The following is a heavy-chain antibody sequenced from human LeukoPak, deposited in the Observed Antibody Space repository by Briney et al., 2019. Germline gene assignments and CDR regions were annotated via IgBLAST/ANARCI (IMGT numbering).Heavy chain of an antibody. Sequence: ASVKVSCKASGYAFTDFYIHWVRQAPGQGPDWMGWINPNSGGTTYAQKFQGRVTMTTDTSISTAYLELNGLRSDDTAVYYCARDLDYGSGSFSNWGQGAIVTVSS. CDR2: INPNSGGT. V-gene: IGHV1-2*02. D-gene: IGHD3-10*01. J-gene: IGHJ4*02. CDR3: ARDLDYGSGSFSN. CDR1: GYAFTDFY.